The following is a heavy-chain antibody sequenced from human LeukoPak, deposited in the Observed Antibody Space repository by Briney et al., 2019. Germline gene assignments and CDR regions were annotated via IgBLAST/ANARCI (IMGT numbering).Heavy chain of an antibody. CDR3: ARTDIVVVVAASSPYYYGMDV. D-gene: IGHD2-15*01. CDR2: ISSSSYI. J-gene: IGHJ6*04. CDR1: GFTFSSYS. Sequence: GGSLRLSCAASGFTFSSYSMNWVRQAPGKGLEWVSSISSSSYIYYADSVKGRFTISRDNAKNSLYLQMNSLRAEDTAVYYCARTDIVVVVAASSPYYYGMDVWGKGTTVTVSS. V-gene: IGHV3-21*01.